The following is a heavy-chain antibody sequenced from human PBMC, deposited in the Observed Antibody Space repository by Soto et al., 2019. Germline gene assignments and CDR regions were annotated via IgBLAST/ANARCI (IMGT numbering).Heavy chain of an antibody. CDR3: ASFNYDFWSGYYTPWFAP. V-gene: IGHV3-21*01. J-gene: IGHJ5*02. CDR1: GFTFSSYS. CDR2: ISSSSSYI. Sequence: GGSLRLSCAASGFTFSSYSMNWVRQAPGKGLEWVSSISSSSSYIYYADSVKGRFTISRDNAKNSLYLQMNSLRAGDTAVYYCASFNYDFWSGYYTPWFAPWGQGTLVTVSS. D-gene: IGHD3-3*01.